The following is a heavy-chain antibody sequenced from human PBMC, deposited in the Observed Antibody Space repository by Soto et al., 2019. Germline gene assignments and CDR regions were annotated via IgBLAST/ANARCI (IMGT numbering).Heavy chain of an antibody. D-gene: IGHD2-21*02. CDR2: IIPIFGTA. V-gene: IGHV1-69*12. Sequence: QVQLVQSGAAVKKPGSSVKVSCKASGGTFSSYAISWVRQAPGQGLEWMGGIIPIFGTANYAQKFQGRVTITADESTSTAYMELSSLRSEDTAVYYCARGGVVVVTAILGGMDVWGQGTTVIVSS. CDR3: ARGGVVVVTAILGGMDV. J-gene: IGHJ6*02. CDR1: GGTFSSYA.